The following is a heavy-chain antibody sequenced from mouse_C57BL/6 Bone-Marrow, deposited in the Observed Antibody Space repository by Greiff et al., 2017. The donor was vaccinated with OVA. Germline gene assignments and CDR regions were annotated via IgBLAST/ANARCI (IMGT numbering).Heavy chain of an antibody. J-gene: IGHJ4*01. CDR3: ARRGWLLPHYYAMDY. D-gene: IGHD2-3*01. V-gene: IGHV1-4*01. Sequence: VKLQESGAELARPGASVKMSCKASGYTFTSYTMHWVKQRPGQGLEWIGYINPSSGYTKYNQKFKDKATLTADKSSSTAYMQLSSLTSEDSAVYYCARRGWLLPHYYAMDYWGQGTSVTVSS. CDR1: GYTFTSYT. CDR2: INPSSGYT.